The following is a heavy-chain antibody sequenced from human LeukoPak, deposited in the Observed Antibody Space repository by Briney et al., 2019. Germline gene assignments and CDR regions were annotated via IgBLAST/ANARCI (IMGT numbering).Heavy chain of an antibody. J-gene: IGHJ5*02. Sequence: ASVKVSCKASGYTFTSYYMHWVRQAPGQGLEWMGIINPSGGSISYAQKFQGRVTMTRDTSTSTVYMELSSLRSEDTAVYYCARDPVPAARHVWLDPWGQGTLVTVSS. V-gene: IGHV1-46*03. CDR1: GYTFTSYY. D-gene: IGHD2-2*01. CDR3: ARDPVPAARHVWLDP. CDR2: INPSGGSI.